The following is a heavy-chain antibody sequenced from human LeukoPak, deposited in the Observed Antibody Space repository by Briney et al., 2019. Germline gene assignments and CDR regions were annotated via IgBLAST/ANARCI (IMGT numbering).Heavy chain of an antibody. J-gene: IGHJ4*02. D-gene: IGHD3-10*01. CDR3: ARDLGDTYGSVGDFDY. CDR1: GGTFSSYA. V-gene: IGHV1-2*02. Sequence: ASVKVSCKASGGTFSSYAISWARQAPGQGLEWMGWINPDSGGTIYAQNFQGRVTMTRDTSISTAYMELSSLRSDDTAVYYCARDLGDTYGSVGDFDYWGQGTLVTVSS. CDR2: INPDSGGT.